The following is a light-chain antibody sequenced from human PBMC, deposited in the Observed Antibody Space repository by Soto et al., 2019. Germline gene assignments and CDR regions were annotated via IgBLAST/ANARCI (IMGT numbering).Light chain of an antibody. J-gene: IGLJ1*01. V-gene: IGLV2-14*01. CDR2: EVT. CDR1: RDDIGAYDY. CDR3: SLYTTASTYV. Sequence: QSVLTQPASVSGSPGQSITISCAGTRDDIGAYDYVSWYQQHPGNAPKLLVYEVTNRPSGVSDRFSGSKSGNTASLTISGLQAEDEADYYCSLYTTASTYVFGTGTKVTVL.